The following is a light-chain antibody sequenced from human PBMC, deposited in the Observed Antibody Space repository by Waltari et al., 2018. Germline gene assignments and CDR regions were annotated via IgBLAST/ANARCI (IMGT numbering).Light chain of an antibody. CDR1: GSNIGAGYD. V-gene: IGLV1-40*01. Sequence: QSVLTQPPSVSGAPGQRVTIPCTGSGSNIGAGYDVNWYQPLPRAAPKLLIYGSTSRPLGVPARFFGSTSGTSASLAITGLQAEDEADYYCQSYDTSLSVVFGGGTKLTVL. CDR3: QSYDTSLSVV. CDR2: GST. J-gene: IGLJ3*02.